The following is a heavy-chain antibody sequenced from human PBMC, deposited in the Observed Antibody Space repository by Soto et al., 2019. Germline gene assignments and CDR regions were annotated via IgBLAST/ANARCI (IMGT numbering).Heavy chain of an antibody. V-gene: IGHV4-4*07. Sequence: SETLSLTCTVSGGSISSYYWSWIRQSAGQGLEWIGRIYPGGSTNYNPSLKSRVTMSADTSKNQFSLRLTSVTAADTAVYYCARANVGPPGGGSWIMPFDYWGQGTLVTVSS. CDR3: ARANVGPPGGGSWIMPFDY. J-gene: IGHJ4*02. CDR1: GGSISSYY. CDR2: IYPGGST. D-gene: IGHD2-15*01.